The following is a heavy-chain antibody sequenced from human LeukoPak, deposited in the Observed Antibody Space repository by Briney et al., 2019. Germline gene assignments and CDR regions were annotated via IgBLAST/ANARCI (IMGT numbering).Heavy chain of an antibody. D-gene: IGHD3-22*01. Sequence: SETLSLTCTVSGGSISSYYWSWIRQPPGKGLEWIGEINHSGSTNYNPSLKSRVTISVDTSKNQFSLKLSSVTAADTAVYYCASSKGSGYYRYYFDYWGQGTLVTVSS. J-gene: IGHJ4*02. CDR2: INHSGST. CDR3: ASSKGSGYYRYYFDY. CDR1: GGSISSYY. V-gene: IGHV4-34*01.